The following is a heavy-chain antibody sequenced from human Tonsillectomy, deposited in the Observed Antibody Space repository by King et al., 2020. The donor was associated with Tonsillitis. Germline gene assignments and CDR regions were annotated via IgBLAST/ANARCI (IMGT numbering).Heavy chain of an antibody. Sequence: VQLQESGPGLVKPSQTLSLTCTVSGDSVNSDTYYWNWIRQPAGKGLEWIGRIYSSGSTQSNPSLKSRVSISLDASKNQFSLKLSSVTAADTAVYYCAGEDYGDYPYWGQGTLVTVSS. CDR3: AGEDYGDYPY. V-gene: IGHV4-61*02. J-gene: IGHJ4*02. CDR1: GDSVNSDTYY. CDR2: IYSSGST. D-gene: IGHD4-17*01.